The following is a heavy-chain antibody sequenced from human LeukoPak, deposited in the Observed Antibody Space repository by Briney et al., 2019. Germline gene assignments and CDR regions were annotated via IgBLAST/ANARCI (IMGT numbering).Heavy chain of an antibody. Sequence: GRSLRLSCVASGFTFNNYGMHWVRQAPGKGLEWVAVISYDGSNEYYGDSVKGRFTISRENSENTLYLQMNSLGAEDTAVYYCAKDMDCSIINCHSTNYFDYWGQGTPVTVSS. J-gene: IGHJ4*02. CDR1: GFTFNNYG. CDR3: AKDMDCSIINCHSTNYFDY. CDR2: ISYDGSNE. V-gene: IGHV3-30*18. D-gene: IGHD2-2*01.